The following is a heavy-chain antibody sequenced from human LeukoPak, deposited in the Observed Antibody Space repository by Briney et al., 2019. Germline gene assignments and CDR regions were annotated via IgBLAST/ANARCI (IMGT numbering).Heavy chain of an antibody. Sequence: ASVRVSCEASGYTFTSHYMHWVRQAPGQGLEWMGIINPSGGSTIYAQKFQGRVTMTEDTSTDTAYMELSSLRSEDTAVYYCATNPHSSSPDDYYGMDVWGQGTTVTVSS. D-gene: IGHD6-13*01. J-gene: IGHJ6*02. CDR2: INPSGGST. V-gene: IGHV1-46*01. CDR3: ATNPHSSSPDDYYGMDV. CDR1: GYTFTSHY.